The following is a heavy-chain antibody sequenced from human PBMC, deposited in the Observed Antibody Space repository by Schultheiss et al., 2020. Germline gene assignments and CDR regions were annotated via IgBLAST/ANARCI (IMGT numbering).Heavy chain of an antibody. CDR1: GFTFSNYA. D-gene: IGHD5-24*01. CDR3: AKGSSDGRPYYFDY. V-gene: IGHV3-23*01. Sequence: GGSLRLSCAASGFTFSNYAMSWVRQAPGKGLEWVSAINNNGGDTYYADSVKGRFTISRDASKNTLYLQMNSLRADDTAVYYCAKGSSDGRPYYFDYWGQGTLVTVSS. J-gene: IGHJ4*02. CDR2: INNNGGDT.